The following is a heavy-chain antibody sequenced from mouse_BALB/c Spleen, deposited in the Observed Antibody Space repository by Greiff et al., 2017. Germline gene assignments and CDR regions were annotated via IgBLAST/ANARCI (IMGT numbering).Heavy chain of an antibody. CDR2: INPSNGRT. J-gene: IGHJ2*01. CDR3: ARPTMITKGCDY. D-gene: IGHD2-4*01. CDR1: GYTFTSYW. V-gene: IGHV1S81*02. Sequence: QVQLQQPGAELVKPGASVKLSCKASGYTFTSYWMHWVKQRPGQGLEWIGEINPSNGRTNYNEKFKSKATLTVDKSSSTAYMQLSSLTSEDSAVYYCARPTMITKGCDYWGQGTTLTVSS.